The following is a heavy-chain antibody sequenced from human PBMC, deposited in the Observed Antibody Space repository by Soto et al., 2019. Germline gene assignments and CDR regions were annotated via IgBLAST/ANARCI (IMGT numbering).Heavy chain of an antibody. V-gene: IGHV6-1*01. CDR2: TYYRSKWYN. D-gene: IGHD3-22*01. CDR3: ARDEGYYDSSGYRGGAFDI. Sequence: SQTLSLTCVISGDSVSSNSAAWNWIRQSPSRGLEWLGRTYYRSKWYNDYAVSVKSRITINPDTSKNQFSLQLNSVTPEDTAVYYCARDEGYYDSSGYRGGAFDIWGQGTMVTVSS. CDR1: GDSVSSNSAA. J-gene: IGHJ3*02.